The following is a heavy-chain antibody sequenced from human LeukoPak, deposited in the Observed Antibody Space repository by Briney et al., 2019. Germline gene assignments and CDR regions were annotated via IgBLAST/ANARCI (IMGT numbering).Heavy chain of an antibody. D-gene: IGHD3-22*01. CDR2: INAGNGDT. Sequence: ASVKVSCKASGYTFTSYGISWVRQAPGQRLEWMGWINAGNGDTKYSQRFQGRVTITRDTSANTAYMELSSLRSEDTAVYYCARDPRSGYHDFWGQGTLVTVSS. J-gene: IGHJ4*02. V-gene: IGHV1-3*01. CDR3: ARDPRSGYHDF. CDR1: GYTFTSYG.